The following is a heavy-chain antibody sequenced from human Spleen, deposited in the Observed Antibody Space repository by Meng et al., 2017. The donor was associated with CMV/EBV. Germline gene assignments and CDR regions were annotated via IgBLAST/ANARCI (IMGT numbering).Heavy chain of an antibody. Sequence: GGSLRLSCAASGFTVSSNYMSWVRQAPGKGLEWVSVIYSGGSTYYADSVKGRFTISRDNSKNTLYLQMNSLRAEDTAVYCCARENYLAIAARDYWGQGTLVTVSS. CDR1: GFTVSSNY. D-gene: IGHD6-6*01. V-gene: IGHV3-66*02. CDR2: IYSGGST. J-gene: IGHJ4*02. CDR3: ARENYLAIAARDY.